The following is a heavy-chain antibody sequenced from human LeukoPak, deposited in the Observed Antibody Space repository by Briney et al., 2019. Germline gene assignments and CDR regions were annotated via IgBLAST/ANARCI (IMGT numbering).Heavy chain of an antibody. D-gene: IGHD2-15*01. CDR1: GLSLRGYW. Sequence: GGSLRLSCIASGLSLRGYWMYWVRQAPGKGLMYISRNNGDGSTTNYADVVKGRFTVSRDNVKNTLYLQMNSLRVEDTAVYYCARDPRNVGLAPWGQGTLVTVSS. CDR3: ARDPRNVGLAP. CDR2: NNGDGSTT. J-gene: IGHJ5*02. V-gene: IGHV3-74*01.